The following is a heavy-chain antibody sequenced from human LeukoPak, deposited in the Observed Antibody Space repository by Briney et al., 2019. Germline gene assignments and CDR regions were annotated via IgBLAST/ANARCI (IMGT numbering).Heavy chain of an antibody. J-gene: IGHJ4*02. Sequence: NPGGSLRLSCAASGFTFSDYYMTWIRQPPGKGLEWISYISSSGSTLDYADSVKGRFTISRDNAKNSVSLRMNSLRAEDTAVYYCARSEKNYDFWTGEDYWGQGTLVTVSS. CDR2: ISSSGSTL. D-gene: IGHD3-3*01. CDR1: GFTFSDYY. V-gene: IGHV3-11*04. CDR3: ARSEKNYDFWTGEDY.